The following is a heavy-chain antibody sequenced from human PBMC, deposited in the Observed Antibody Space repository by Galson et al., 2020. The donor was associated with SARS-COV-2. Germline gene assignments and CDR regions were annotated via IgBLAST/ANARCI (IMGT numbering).Heavy chain of an antibody. Sequence: ASVKVSCKASGYTFTSYGISWVRQAPGQGLEWMGWISAYNGNTNYAQKLQGSVTMTTDTSTSTAYMELRSLRSDDTAVYYCARALLYYYDSSDTGGFDYWGQGTLVTVSS. D-gene: IGHD3-22*01. CDR1: GYTFTSYG. CDR2: ISAYNGNT. CDR3: ARALLYYYDSSDTGGFDY. J-gene: IGHJ4*02. V-gene: IGHV1-18*01.